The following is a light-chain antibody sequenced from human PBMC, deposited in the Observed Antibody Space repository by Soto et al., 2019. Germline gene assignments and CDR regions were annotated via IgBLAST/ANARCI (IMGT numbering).Light chain of an antibody. Sequence: EIVMTQSPATLSVSPGERATLSCRASQSVSSNLAWYQQKPGQGPRLLIYAASTRATGIPARFSGSGSGTDFTLSISSLQSEDFAVYYWQQYNNWPPITFGPGTKVDMK. V-gene: IGKV3-15*01. CDR3: QQYNNWPPIT. CDR1: QSVSSN. J-gene: IGKJ3*01. CDR2: AAS.